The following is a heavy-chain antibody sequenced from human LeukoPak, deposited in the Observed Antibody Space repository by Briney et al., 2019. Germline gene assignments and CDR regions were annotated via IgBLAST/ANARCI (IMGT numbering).Heavy chain of an antibody. Sequence: PGGSLRLSCAASRFTFSNYAMSWVRQAPGQGPEWVSSISGSDGSTYYSYSVKGRFTISRDNSKNTLYLQMNSLRAEDTAVYYCAELGITMIGGVWGKGTTVTISS. V-gene: IGHV3-23*01. D-gene: IGHD3-10*02. CDR1: RFTFSNYA. J-gene: IGHJ6*04. CDR3: AELGITMIGGV. CDR2: ISGSDGST.